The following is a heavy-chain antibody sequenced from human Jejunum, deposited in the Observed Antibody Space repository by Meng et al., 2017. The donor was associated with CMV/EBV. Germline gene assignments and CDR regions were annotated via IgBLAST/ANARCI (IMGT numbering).Heavy chain of an antibody. D-gene: IGHD2-2*01. Sequence: MHWVRQAPGKGLEWVSYISSSTGTIYYADSVRGRFTISRDNAKNSLYLQMNSLRAEDTAVYYCARVNCSSSVCYLTFHFYPMDVWGQGTTVTVSS. V-gene: IGHV3-48*04. CDR2: ISSSTGTI. CDR3: ARVNCSSSVCYLTFHFYPMDV. J-gene: IGHJ6*02.